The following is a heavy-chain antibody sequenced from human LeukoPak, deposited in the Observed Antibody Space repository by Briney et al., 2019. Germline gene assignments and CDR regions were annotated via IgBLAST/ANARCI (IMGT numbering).Heavy chain of an antibody. V-gene: IGHV4-34*01. D-gene: IGHD1-26*01. J-gene: IGHJ5*02. CDR1: GGSFSGYY. CDR3: ARGSKMLGYNWFGP. Sequence: PSETLSLTCAVYGGSFSGYYWNWIRQPPGKGLEWIGEINHSGSTNYIPSLKSRVTISVDTSKNKFSLKLSSVTAADTAVYYCARGSKMLGYNWFGPWGQGTLVTVST. CDR2: INHSGST.